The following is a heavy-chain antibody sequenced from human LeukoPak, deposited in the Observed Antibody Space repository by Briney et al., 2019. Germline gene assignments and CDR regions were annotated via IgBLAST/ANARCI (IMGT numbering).Heavy chain of an antibody. CDR1: GFTFSDYY. CDR2: ISSSRTSK. V-gene: IGHV3-11*04. Sequence: PGGSLRLSCAASGFTFSDYYMSWIRQAPGKGLEWVSYISSSRTSKYYADSVKGRFTISRDSAKNSLYLQMNTLRVEDTAVYYCARSWGAAYYYYMDVWGKGTAVTVSS. J-gene: IGHJ6*03. CDR3: ARSWGAAYYYYMDV. D-gene: IGHD3-16*01.